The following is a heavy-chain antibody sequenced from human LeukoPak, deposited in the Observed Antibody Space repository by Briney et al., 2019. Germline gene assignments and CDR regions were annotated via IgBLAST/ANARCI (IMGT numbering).Heavy chain of an antibody. CDR3: TKNQGDFWSGYLPPKNWFDP. J-gene: IGHJ5*02. Sequence: GGSLRLSCAASGFTFSSYARSWVRQAPGKGLEWVSVISGSGGSTYYADSVKGRFTISRDTSRNTLYLQMNSPRAEDTAVYYCTKNQGDFWSGYLPPKNWFDPWGQGTLVTVSS. CDR1: GFTFSSYA. CDR2: ISGSGGST. V-gene: IGHV3-23*01. D-gene: IGHD3-3*01.